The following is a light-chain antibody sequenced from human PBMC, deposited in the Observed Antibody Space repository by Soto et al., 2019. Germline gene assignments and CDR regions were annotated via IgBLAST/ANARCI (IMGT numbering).Light chain of an antibody. V-gene: IGKV1-9*01. Sequence: EMRVTQSPFSLSASVGDRVTITCRASQDISSYLAWYQQKPGKAPTLLIYAASTLQSGVPSRFSGSGSETEFSLTNRALQPEYFATYYCQQLSRYPLTFGGGTKVDIK. J-gene: IGKJ4*01. CDR3: QQLSRYPLT. CDR2: AAS. CDR1: QDISSY.